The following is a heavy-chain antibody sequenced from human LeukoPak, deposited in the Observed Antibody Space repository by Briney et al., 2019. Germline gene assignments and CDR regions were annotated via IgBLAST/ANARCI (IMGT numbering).Heavy chain of an antibody. J-gene: IGHJ6*03. V-gene: IGHV4-4*07. CDR2: IYTSGST. CDR3: AREGAANFYYYYYYMDV. CDR1: GGSISSYY. Sequence: PSETLSLTCTVSGGSISSYYWSWIRQPAGKGLEWIGRIYTSGSTNYNPSLKSRVTISVDKSKNQFSLKLSSVTAADTAVYYCAREGAANFYYYYYYMDVWGKGTTVTVFS. D-gene: IGHD1-26*01.